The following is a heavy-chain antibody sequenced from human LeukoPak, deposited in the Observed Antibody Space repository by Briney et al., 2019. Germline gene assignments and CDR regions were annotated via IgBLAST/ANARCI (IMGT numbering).Heavy chain of an antibody. CDR3: ARGPYYDFWSGYYNY. CDR2: ISYDGSNK. Sequence: PGGSLRLSCAASGFTFSSYGMHWVRQAPGKGLEWVAVISYDGSNKYYADSVKGRFTISRDNAKNSLYLQMNSLRAEDTAVYYCARGPYYDFWSGYYNYWGQGTLVTVSS. V-gene: IGHV3-30*03. D-gene: IGHD3-3*01. CDR1: GFTFSSYG. J-gene: IGHJ4*02.